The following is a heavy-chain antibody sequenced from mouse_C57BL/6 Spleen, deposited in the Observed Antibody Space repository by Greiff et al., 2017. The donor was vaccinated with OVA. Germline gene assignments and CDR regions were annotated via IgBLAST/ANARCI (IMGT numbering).Heavy chain of an antibody. CDR3: AKLGRYYAMDY. CDR2: INYDGSST. J-gene: IGHJ4*01. Sequence: DVKLVESEGGLVQPGSSMTLSCTASGFTFSDYYMAWVRQVPEKGLEWVANINYDGSSTYYLDSLKSRFIISRDNAKNILYLQMSSLKSEDTATYYCAKLGRYYAMDYWGQGTSVTVSS. CDR1: GFTFSDYY. D-gene: IGHD4-1*01. V-gene: IGHV5-16*01.